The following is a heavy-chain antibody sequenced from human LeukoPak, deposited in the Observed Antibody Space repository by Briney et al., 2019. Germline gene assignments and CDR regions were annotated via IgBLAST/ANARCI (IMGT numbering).Heavy chain of an antibody. V-gene: IGHV1-8*03. Sequence: ASVKVSCKASGYTFTSYDINWARQATGQGLEWMGWMNPNSGSTGYAQKFQGRVTITRNTSISTAYMELSGLRSEDTAVYYCARGRSTGYPYYFEYWGQGTLVTVSS. CDR1: GYTFTSYD. J-gene: IGHJ4*02. CDR2: MNPNSGST. D-gene: IGHD5-12*01. CDR3: ARGRSTGYPYYFEY.